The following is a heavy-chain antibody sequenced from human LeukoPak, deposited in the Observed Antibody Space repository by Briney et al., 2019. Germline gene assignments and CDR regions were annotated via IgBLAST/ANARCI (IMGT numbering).Heavy chain of an antibody. CDR2: IYSGGST. CDR1: GFTVSSNY. D-gene: IGHD6-6*01. V-gene: IGHV3-53*01. J-gene: IGHJ4*02. CDR3: ASGVYSSSSLGY. Sequence: GSLRLSCAASGFTVSSNYMSWVRQAPGKGLEWVSVIYSGGSTFYADSVKGRFTISRDNSKNTLYLQMNSLRAEDTAVYYCASGVYSSSSLGYWGQGTLVTVSS.